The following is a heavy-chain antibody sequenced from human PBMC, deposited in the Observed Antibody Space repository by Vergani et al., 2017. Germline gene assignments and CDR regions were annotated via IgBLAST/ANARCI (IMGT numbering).Heavy chain of an antibody. CDR3: ARAPRFLKWLYIYFDY. Sequence: QVQLVQSGAEVKKPGASVKVSCKASGYTFTSYYMHWVRQAPGQGLEWMGIINPSGGSTSYAQKFQGRVTMTRDTSTSTVYMELSSLRSEDTAVYYCARAPRFLKWLYIYFDYWGQGTLVTVSS. J-gene: IGHJ4*02. D-gene: IGHD3-3*01. CDR2: INPSGGST. CDR1: GYTFTSYY. V-gene: IGHV1-46*03.